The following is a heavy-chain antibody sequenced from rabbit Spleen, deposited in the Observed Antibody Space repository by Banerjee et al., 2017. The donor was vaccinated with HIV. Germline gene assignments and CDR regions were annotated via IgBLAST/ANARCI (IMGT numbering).Heavy chain of an antibody. CDR2: INAVTGKA. V-gene: IGHV1S45*01. CDR1: GFSFSNKAV. J-gene: IGHJ6*01. CDR3: ARTTGSDYVLNL. Sequence: QEQLVESGGGLVKPEGSLKLSCTASGFSFSNKAVMCWVRQAPGKGLEWIACINAVTGKAVYASWAKGRFTFSKTSSTTVTLQMASLTAADTATYFCARTTGSDYVLNLWGPGTLVTVS. D-gene: IGHD4-2*01.